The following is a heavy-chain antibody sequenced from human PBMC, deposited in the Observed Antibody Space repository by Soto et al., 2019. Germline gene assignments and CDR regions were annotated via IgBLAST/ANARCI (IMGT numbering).Heavy chain of an antibody. CDR1: GFTFDDYA. D-gene: IGHD6-13*01. Sequence: GGSLRLSCAASGFTFDDYAMHWVRQVPGKGLEWVSGINWNSGSIGYGDSVKGRFAISRDNAKNSLHLQMNSLSAEDTAFYYCVKDESINWYSGHFRHWGQGTPVTVSS. CDR3: VKDESINWYSGHFRH. CDR2: INWNSGSI. J-gene: IGHJ1*01. V-gene: IGHV3-9*01.